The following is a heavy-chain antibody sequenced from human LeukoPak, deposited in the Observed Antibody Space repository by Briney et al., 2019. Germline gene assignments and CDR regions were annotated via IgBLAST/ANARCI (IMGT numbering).Heavy chain of an antibody. CDR3: ARMVRGVQSTFDY. CDR2: ISSSGSIT. J-gene: IGHJ4*02. Sequence: GGSLRLSCAASGFTFSDYYMSWIRQAPGKGLEWVSYISSSGSITNYADSVKGRFTISRDNSKNTLYLQMNSLRAEDTAVYYCARMVRGVQSTFDYWGQGTLVTVSS. V-gene: IGHV3-11*06. D-gene: IGHD3-10*01. CDR1: GFTFSDYY.